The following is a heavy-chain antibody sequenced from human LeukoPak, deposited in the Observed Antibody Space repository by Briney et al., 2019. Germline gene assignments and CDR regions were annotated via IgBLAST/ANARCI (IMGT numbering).Heavy chain of an antibody. CDR2: INHSGST. CDR1: GGSFSGYY. CDR3: ASTRVEYGMDV. Sequence: SETLSLTCAVYGGSFSGYYWSWIRQPPGKGLEWIGEINHSGSTNYNPSLKSRVTISVDTSKNQFSLKLSSVTAADTAVYYCASTRVEYGMDVWAKGPRSPSP. D-gene: IGHD1-1*01. V-gene: IGHV4-34*01. J-gene: IGHJ6*02.